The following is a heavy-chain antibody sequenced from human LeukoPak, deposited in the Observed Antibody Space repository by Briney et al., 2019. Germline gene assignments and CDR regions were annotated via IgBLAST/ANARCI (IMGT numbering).Heavy chain of an antibody. D-gene: IGHD2-15*01. CDR2: IWYDGSNK. V-gene: IGHV3-33*01. J-gene: IGHJ4*02. CDR1: GFTFSSYG. Sequence: GGSLRLSCAASGFTFSSYGMHWVRQAPGKGLEWVAVIWYDGSNKYYADSVKGRFTISRDNSKNTLYLQMNSLRAEDTAVYYCAREMVVAATPDYFDYWGQGTLVSVSS. CDR3: AREMVVAATPDYFDY.